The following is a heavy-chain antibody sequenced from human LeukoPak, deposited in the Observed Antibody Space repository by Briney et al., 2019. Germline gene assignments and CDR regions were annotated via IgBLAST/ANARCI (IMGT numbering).Heavy chain of an antibody. CDR2: IAPSGSA. D-gene: IGHD4-17*01. J-gene: IGHJ6*03. Sequence: SETLSLTCTASGASISTYYWSWIRQPPGEGLEWIAYIAPSGSAVYNPSLNSRLTVSVDTSKNQFSLKLNSVTAADTAVYYCARHLATTVTRGYSCHPMDVWGKGTTVTVSS. V-gene: IGHV4-4*09. CDR3: ARHLATTVTRGYSCHPMDV. CDR1: GASISTYY.